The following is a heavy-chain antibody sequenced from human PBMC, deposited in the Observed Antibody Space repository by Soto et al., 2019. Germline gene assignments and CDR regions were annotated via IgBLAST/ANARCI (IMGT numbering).Heavy chain of an antibody. CDR1: GYTFTTYH. D-gene: IGHD2-15*01. Sequence: ASVKVSCKASGYTFTTYHMHWVRQAPGQSLEWMGWINTGNGNTKYSQKFQDRVTITRDTAASTAYMELSRLTSEDTAIYYCARSGGLDRDFNYWGQGSLVTVSS. J-gene: IGHJ4*02. V-gene: IGHV1-3*04. CDR3: ARSGGLDRDFNY. CDR2: INTGNGNT.